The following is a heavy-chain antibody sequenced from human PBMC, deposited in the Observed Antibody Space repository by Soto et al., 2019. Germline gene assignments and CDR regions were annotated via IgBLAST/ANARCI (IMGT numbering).Heavy chain of an antibody. CDR3: ARDWGYYYYYGMDV. V-gene: IGHV3-48*01. CDR2: ISSSSSTI. Sequence: EVQLVESGGGLVQPGGSLRLSCAASGFTFSGYSMNWVRQAPGKGLEWVSYISSSSSTIYYADSVKGRFTISRDNAKNSLYLQMNSLRAEDTAVYYCARDWGYYYYYGMDVWGQGTTVTVSS. J-gene: IGHJ6*02. D-gene: IGHD3-16*01. CDR1: GFTFSGYS.